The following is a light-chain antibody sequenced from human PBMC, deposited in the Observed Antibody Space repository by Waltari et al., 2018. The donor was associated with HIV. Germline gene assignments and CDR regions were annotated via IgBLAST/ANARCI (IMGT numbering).Light chain of an antibody. CDR2: KDT. CDR3: QSADSSDSWI. J-gene: IGLJ2*01. V-gene: IGLV3-25*03. Sequence: SYDLTQPPSVSVSPGQTARITCSGDGLSKEYAYWYQQKPGQAPVLLIYKDTERPSGMPERFSGSTSGTTVTLVISGVQAEDEADYYCQSADSSDSWIFGGGTKVTVL. CDR1: GLSKEY.